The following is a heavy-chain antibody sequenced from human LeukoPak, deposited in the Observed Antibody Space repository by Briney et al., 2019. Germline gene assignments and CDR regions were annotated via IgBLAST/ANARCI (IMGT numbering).Heavy chain of an antibody. CDR1: GFTSPPSE. CDR2: ISHTGSLI. J-gene: IGHJ1*01. CDR3: TSYCSEGSCYVYFHH. Sequence: GGSLRLSCAASGFTSPPSELNWVRQAPGKGLEWISYISHTGSLIYYADSVKGRFTISRDNAKNLLFLQMNSLRVEDTGIYYCTSYCSEGSCYVYFHHWGQGTLVSVSS. D-gene: IGHD2-15*01. V-gene: IGHV3-48*03.